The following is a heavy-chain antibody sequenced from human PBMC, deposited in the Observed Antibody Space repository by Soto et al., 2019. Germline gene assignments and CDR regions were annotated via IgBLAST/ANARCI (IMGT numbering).Heavy chain of an antibody. CDR3: AKDHVTIFGVVIGPLDY. CDR1: GFTFSSYG. Sequence: QVQLVESGGGVVQPGRYLRLSCAASGFTFSSYGMHWVRQAPGKGLEWVAVISYDGSNKYYADSVKGRFTISSDNSQNTLYLQMNIRRAEDTAVYYCAKDHVTIFGVVIGPLDYWGQGTLVTVS. D-gene: IGHD3-3*01. CDR2: ISYDGSNK. V-gene: IGHV3-30*18. J-gene: IGHJ4*02.